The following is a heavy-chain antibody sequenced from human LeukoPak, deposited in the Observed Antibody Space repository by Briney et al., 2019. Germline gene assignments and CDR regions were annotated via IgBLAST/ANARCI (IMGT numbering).Heavy chain of an antibody. CDR3: ARGPNSNWSGLDF. J-gene: IGHJ4*02. V-gene: IGHV3-74*01. D-gene: IGHD6-6*01. Sequence: GGSLRLSCTASGFSFSGHWMHWARQLPGKGPVWVSRISPTGSTTSYADSVKGRFTVSRDNAKNTLYLQVNNLRAEDTAVYYCARGPNSNWSGLDFWGQGTLLTVSS. CDR1: GFSFSGHW. CDR2: ISPTGSTT.